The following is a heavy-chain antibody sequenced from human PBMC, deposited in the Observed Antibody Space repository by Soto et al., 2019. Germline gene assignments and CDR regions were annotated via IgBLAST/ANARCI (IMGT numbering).Heavy chain of an antibody. D-gene: IGHD2-15*01. V-gene: IGHV3-15*01. J-gene: IGHJ5*02. CDR2: IKSKTDGETK. Sequence: VGSLRLSSAASGFTFSHAWMSWVRQAPGKGLEWVGRIKSKTDGETKDYGAPVRGRFTISRDDSKDTLYLQMNSLRIEDTAVYYCCVVKRRDQYSTSGYWFDPWGPGTLVTVSS. CDR3: CVVKRRDQYSTSGYWFDP. CDR1: GFTFSHAW.